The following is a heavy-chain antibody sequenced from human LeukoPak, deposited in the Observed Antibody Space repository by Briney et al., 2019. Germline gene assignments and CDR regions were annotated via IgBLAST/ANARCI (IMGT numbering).Heavy chain of an antibody. CDR3: ARVASGSYFGGNY. J-gene: IGHJ4*02. CDR1: AGTFSSYA. D-gene: IGHD1-26*01. Sequence: ASVTVSCKASAGTFSSYAISWVRQAPGQGLEWMGGIIPIFGTANYAQKFQGRVTITADESTSTAYMELSSLRSEDTAVYYCARVASGSYFGGNYWGQGTLVTVSS. V-gene: IGHV1-69*01. CDR2: IIPIFGTA.